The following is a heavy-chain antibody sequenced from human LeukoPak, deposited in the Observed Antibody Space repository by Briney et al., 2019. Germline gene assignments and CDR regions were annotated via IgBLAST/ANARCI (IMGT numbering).Heavy chain of an antibody. D-gene: IGHD3-22*01. Sequence: PSETLSLTCTVSGGSIRGYYWSWIRQPPGKGLEWIGYIYYSGSTNYNPSLKSRVTISVDTSKNQFSLKLSSVTAADTAVYYCARATDSSGYWGNYYYYYGMDVWGQGTTVTVSS. CDR3: ARATDSSGYWGNYYYYYGMDV. CDR1: GGSIRGYY. V-gene: IGHV4-59*08. CDR2: IYYSGST. J-gene: IGHJ6*02.